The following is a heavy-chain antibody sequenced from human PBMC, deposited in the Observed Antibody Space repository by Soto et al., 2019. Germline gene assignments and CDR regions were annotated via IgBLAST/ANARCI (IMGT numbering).Heavy chain of an antibody. CDR1: GFTFSGSA. CDR3: TRHYDILTDPFDY. D-gene: IGHD3-9*01. CDR2: IRSKANSYAT. Sequence: PGGSLRLSCAASGFTFSGSAMHWVRQASGKGLEWVGRIRSKANSYATAYAASVKGRFTISRDDSRNTAYLQTNSLKTEDTAVYYCTRHYDILTDPFDYWGQGTLVTVSS. V-gene: IGHV3-73*01. J-gene: IGHJ4*02.